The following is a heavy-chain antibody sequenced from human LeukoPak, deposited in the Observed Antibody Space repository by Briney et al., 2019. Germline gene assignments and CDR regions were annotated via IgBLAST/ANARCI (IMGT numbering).Heavy chain of an antibody. Sequence: GGSLRLSCAASGFTFSSYWMHWVRQAPGKGLVWVSRINSDGSSTSYADSVKGRFTISRDNAKNTLYLQMNSLRAEDTAVYYCPRGYSYGYRGREGESDYWGQGTLVTVSS. CDR3: PRGYSYGYRGREGESDY. V-gene: IGHV3-74*01. CDR1: GFTFSSYW. J-gene: IGHJ4*02. CDR2: INSDGSST. D-gene: IGHD5-18*01.